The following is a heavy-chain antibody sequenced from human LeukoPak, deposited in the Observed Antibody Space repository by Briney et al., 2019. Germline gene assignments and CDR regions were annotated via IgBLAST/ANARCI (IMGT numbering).Heavy chain of an antibody. D-gene: IGHD5-12*01. Sequence: SETLSLTCTVSGGSISSYYWSWTRQPAGKGLEWIGRIYTSGSTNYNPSLKSRVTISVDTSKNHFSLNLSSVTAADTAVYYCARGRGWLRWDYWGQGTLVTVSS. CDR3: ARGRGWLRWDY. J-gene: IGHJ4*02. V-gene: IGHV4-4*07. CDR2: IYTSGST. CDR1: GGSISSYY.